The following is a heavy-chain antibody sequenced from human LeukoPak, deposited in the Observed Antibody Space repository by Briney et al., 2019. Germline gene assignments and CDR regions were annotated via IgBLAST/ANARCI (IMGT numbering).Heavy chain of an antibody. CDR1: GYSFTSYW. V-gene: IGHV5-51*01. J-gene: IGHJ3*02. Sequence: GESLKISCKGAGYSFTSYWIGWVRQMPGKGLEWMGIIYAGDSDTRYSPSFQGQVTISADKSISTAYLQWSSLKASDTAMYYCARHLVGATKKSTYAAFDIWGQGTMVTVSS. D-gene: IGHD1-26*01. CDR2: IYAGDSDT. CDR3: ARHLVGATKKSTYAAFDI.